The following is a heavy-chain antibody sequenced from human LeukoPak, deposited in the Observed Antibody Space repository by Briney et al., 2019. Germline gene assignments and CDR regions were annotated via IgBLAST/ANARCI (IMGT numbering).Heavy chain of an antibody. CDR3: ARGNYGSGSYYPHY. D-gene: IGHD3-10*01. J-gene: IGHJ4*02. CDR1: GFTVSSNY. Sequence: GGSLRLSCAASGFTVSSNYMSWVRQAPGKGLEWVSVIYSGGSTYYADSVKGRFTISRHNSKNTLYLQMNSLRAADTAVYYCARGNYGSGSYYPHYWGQGTLVTVSS. CDR2: IYSGGST. V-gene: IGHV3-53*04.